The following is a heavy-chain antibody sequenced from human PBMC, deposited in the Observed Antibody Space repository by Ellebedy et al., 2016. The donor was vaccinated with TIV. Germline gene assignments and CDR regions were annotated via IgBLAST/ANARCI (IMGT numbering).Heavy chain of an antibody. J-gene: IGHJ2*01. D-gene: IGHD4-11*01. CDR3: ARVRSNSRNWFFDL. CDR1: GGSVSSSY. V-gene: IGHV4-59*02. Sequence: MPSETLSLTCSVSGGSVSSSYWTWIRQSPGQGLEWIGYLYYSGTTDYSDSLKSRVTISEDTSKNHISLKVTSVTAADTAVYYCARVRSNSRNWFFDLWGRGTPVTVSA. CDR2: LYYSGTT.